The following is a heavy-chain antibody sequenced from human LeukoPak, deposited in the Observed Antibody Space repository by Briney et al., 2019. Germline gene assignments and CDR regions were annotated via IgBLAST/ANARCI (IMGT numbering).Heavy chain of an antibody. CDR2: IKQDGSDK. CDR1: GFTFSHYW. D-gene: IGHD2-15*01. V-gene: IGHV3-7*01. J-gene: IGHJ4*02. Sequence: GGSLRLSCAASGFTFSHYWMSWVRQAPGKGLEWVANIKQDGSDKYYVDSVKGRFTISRDNAKNSLYLQMNSLRAEDTAVYYCARDPSPPIVVVVAATLDYWGQGTLVTVPS. CDR3: ARDPSPPIVVVVAATLDY.